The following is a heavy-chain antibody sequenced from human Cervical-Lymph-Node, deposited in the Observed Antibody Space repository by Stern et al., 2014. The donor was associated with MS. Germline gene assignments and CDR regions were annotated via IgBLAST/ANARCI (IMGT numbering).Heavy chain of an antibody. CDR3: ARIPRGVVTAIDYYGMDV. CDR2: IDWDDDK. CDR1: GFSLSTSGMC. Sequence: QITLKESGPALVKPTQTLTLTCTFSGFSLSTSGMCVSWIRQPPGKALEWLELIDWDDDKYYSTSLKTRLTISKDTSKNQVVLTMTNMDPVDTATYYCARIPRGVVTAIDYYGMDVWGQGTTVTVSS. D-gene: IGHD2-21*02. J-gene: IGHJ6*02. V-gene: IGHV2-70*01.